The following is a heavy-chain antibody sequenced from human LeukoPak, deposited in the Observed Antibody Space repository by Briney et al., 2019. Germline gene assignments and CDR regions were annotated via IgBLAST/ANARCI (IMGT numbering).Heavy chain of an antibody. CDR3: TRNGHSSTWYANFDY. CDR1: GFTFSSFE. CDR2: ISPSGTAR. J-gene: IGHJ4*02. V-gene: IGHV3-48*03. Sequence: GGPLRLSCGASGFTFSSFEMNWVRLAPGKGLEWVSYISPSGTARYYADSVRGRFIISRDNAMKSLYLQMNSLRAEDTAVYYCTRNGHSSTWYANFDYWGQGILVTVSS. D-gene: IGHD6-13*01.